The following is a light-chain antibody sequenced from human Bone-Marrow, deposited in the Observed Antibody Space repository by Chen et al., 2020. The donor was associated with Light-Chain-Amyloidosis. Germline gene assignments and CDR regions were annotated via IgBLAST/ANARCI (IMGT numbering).Light chain of an antibody. V-gene: IGKV1-39*01. CDR1: QFISSY. CDR2: GAS. CDR3: QQSYTSPYT. Sequence: DIQMTQSPSSLSALVGDRVTITCRPSQFISSYLSWYQQRPGKAPKLLIFGASSLPSGAPSRFSGSGSGTDFTLTISSLEPEDFAIYYCQQSYTSPYTFGGGTRVEI. J-gene: IGKJ4*01.